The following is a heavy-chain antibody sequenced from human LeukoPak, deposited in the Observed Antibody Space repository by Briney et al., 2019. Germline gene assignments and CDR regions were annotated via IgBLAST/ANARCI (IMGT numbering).Heavy chain of an antibody. D-gene: IGHD5-18*01. CDR2: ISAYDGNT. CDR1: GYTFSSYC. CDR3: ARAVRGYSYAYLPY. J-gene: IGHJ4*02. V-gene: IGHV1-18*01. Sequence: ASVKVSCKASGYTFSSYCIIWARQAPGQGLEGMGWISAYDGNTDYAQNLQGRVTMTTDTSTSTAYMELRSLRSDDTAVYYCARAVRGYSYAYLPYWGQGTLVTVSS.